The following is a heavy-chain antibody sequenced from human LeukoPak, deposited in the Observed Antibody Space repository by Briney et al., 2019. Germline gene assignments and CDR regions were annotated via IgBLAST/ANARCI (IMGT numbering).Heavy chain of an antibody. Sequence: GGSLRLSGAASGFTFRNYGMHWVRQAPGEGLQWVAFIRYDGSKVYSADSVKGRFTISRDNSKNTLDLQMNSLRAEDTAVYYCARDGTYSHFDYWGQGTLVTVSS. CDR1: GFTFRNYG. D-gene: IGHD2-15*01. V-gene: IGHV3-30*02. J-gene: IGHJ4*02. CDR2: IRYDGSKV. CDR3: ARDGTYSHFDY.